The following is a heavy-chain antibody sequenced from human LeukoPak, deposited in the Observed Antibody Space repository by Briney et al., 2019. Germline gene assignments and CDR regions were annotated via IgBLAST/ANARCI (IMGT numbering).Heavy chain of an antibody. J-gene: IGHJ2*01. V-gene: IGHV3-74*01. Sequence: PGGSLRLSCAPFGFTFRSYWVHWVRQVPGKGLVWVSRISGEGSGTTYADSVKGRFTISRDNARNTLYLQMNSLRDEDTAVYYCARGGSGHSGWYFDVWGRGTLVTVS. D-gene: IGHD1-26*01. CDR2: ISGEGSGT. CDR1: GFTFRSYW. CDR3: ARGGSGHSGWYFDV.